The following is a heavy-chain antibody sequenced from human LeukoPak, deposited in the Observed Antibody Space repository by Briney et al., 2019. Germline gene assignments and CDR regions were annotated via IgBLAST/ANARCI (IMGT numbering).Heavy chain of an antibody. Sequence: SETLSLTCTVSGYSISSGYYWGWIRQPPGKGLEWIGSIYHSGSTYYNPSLKSRVTISVDTSKNQFSLKLSSVTAADTAVYYCARGTYYDSSDLFDYWGQGTLVTVSS. J-gene: IGHJ4*02. V-gene: IGHV4-38-2*02. CDR2: IYHSGST. CDR3: ARGTYYDSSDLFDY. CDR1: GYSISSGYY. D-gene: IGHD3-22*01.